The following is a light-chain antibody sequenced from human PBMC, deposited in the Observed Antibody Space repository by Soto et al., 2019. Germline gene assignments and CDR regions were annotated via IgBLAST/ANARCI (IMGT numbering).Light chain of an antibody. CDR2: TAS. J-gene: IGKJ4*01. CDR3: LQSYSSPRT. CDR1: KSINNY. Sequence: DIQMTHSPSSLSESVEDRVTITCRASKSINNYLNWYQQKPGKDTNFLIYTASTLQRGVPSRFSGSGSGTDFTLTISSLQPEDFETYYCLQSYSSPRTFGGGTKVEIK. V-gene: IGKV1-39*01.